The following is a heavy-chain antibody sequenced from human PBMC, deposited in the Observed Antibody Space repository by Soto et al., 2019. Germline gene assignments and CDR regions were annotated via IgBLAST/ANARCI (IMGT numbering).Heavy chain of an antibody. CDR3: TRDQGGSYDSWFDP. CDR2: ISSGSDYI. D-gene: IGHD1-26*01. CDR1: FSMYS. Sequence: DVQVEESGGGLVKPGGSLRLACNFSFSMYSMDWVPQAPGKGLEWVASISSGSDYIKYADSVKGRFTISRDNTKNSVSLQMSSLRVEDTAMYYCTRDQGGSYDSWFDPWGRGTLVTVSS. V-gene: IGHV3-21*06. J-gene: IGHJ5*02.